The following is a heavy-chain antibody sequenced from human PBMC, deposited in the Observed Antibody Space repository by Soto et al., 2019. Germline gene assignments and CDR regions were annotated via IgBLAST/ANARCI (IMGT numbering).Heavy chain of an antibody. V-gene: IGHV1-3*01. J-gene: IGHJ4*02. D-gene: IGHD3-22*01. CDR3: ARVRDSSGYPDY. CDR1: GYTFTSYA. Sequence: QVQLVQSGAEVKKPGASVKVSCKASGYTFTSYAMHWVRQAPGQRLEWMGWINAGNGNTKYSQKFQGIVTITRDTSASTAYMELSSLSSEDTDVYYCARVRDSSGYPDYWGQGTLVTVSS. CDR2: INAGNGNT.